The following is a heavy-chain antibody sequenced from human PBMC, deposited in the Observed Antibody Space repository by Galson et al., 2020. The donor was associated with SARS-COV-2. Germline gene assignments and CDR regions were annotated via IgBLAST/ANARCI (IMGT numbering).Heavy chain of an antibody. CDR1: GFTFSIYG. D-gene: IGHD1-26*01. J-gene: IGHJ3*02. V-gene: IGHV3-33*01. CDR2: IWYDGSNK. CDR3: ARWGVGATMNSAFDI. Sequence: SLKISCAASGFTFSIYGMHWVRQAPGKGLEWVAVIWYDGSNKYYADSVKGRITISRDNSKNTLYLQMNSLRAEDTAVYYCARWGVGATMNSAFDIWGQGTMVTVSS.